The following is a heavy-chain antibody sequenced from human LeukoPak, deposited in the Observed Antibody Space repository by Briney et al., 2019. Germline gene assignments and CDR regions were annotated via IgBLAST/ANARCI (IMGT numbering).Heavy chain of an antibody. D-gene: IGHD3-22*01. CDR2: MCGTAGCT. Sequence: GGSLRLSCAASGFTFQIYAMSWVRLAPGKGLEWVASMCGTAGCTFYPDSVKGRFTISRDNSKNVLYLRMNSLTAEDTAIYYCAKDRPNFHENSGHYYRRDGDSWGQGTLVTVSS. CDR3: AKDRPNFHENSGHYYRRDGDS. CDR1: GFTFQIYA. V-gene: IGHV3-23*01. J-gene: IGHJ5*01.